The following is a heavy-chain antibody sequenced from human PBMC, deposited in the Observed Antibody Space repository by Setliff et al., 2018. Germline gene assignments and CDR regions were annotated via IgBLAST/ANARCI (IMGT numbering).Heavy chain of an antibody. CDR3: VRDGTVVVDAFDF. CDR1: GYTFTNYW. D-gene: IGHD2-15*01. CDR2: VYPGDSDT. V-gene: IGHV5-51*01. J-gene: IGHJ3*01. Sequence: GESLKISCRASGYTFTNYWIGWVRQMPGKGLEWMGIVYPGDSDTRYSPSFQGQVTISADKSISTAYLQWSSLKASDTAMYYCVRDGTVVVDAFDFWGQGTRVTVSS.